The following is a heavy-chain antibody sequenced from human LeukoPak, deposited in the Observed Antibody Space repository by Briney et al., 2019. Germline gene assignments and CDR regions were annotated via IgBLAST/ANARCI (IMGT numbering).Heavy chain of an antibody. D-gene: IGHD5-18*01. CDR1: GFTFSSYS. CDR2: ISSSSSYI. Sequence: GGSLRLSCAASGFTFSSYSMNWVRQAPGKGLEWVSSISSSSSYIYYADSVKGRFTISRDNAKNSLYLQMNSLRAEDTAVYYCARDEYSYGYTDVFPSAPENQYWFDPWGQGTLVTVSS. V-gene: IGHV3-21*01. CDR3: ARDEYSYGYTDVFPSAPENQYWFDP. J-gene: IGHJ5*02.